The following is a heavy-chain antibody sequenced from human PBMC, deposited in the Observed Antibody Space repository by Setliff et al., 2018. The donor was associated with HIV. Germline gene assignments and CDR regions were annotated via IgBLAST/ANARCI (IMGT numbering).Heavy chain of an antibody. CDR3: ARDGWELDRGRADYFDY. J-gene: IGHJ4*02. Sequence: ASVKVSCKASGYTFTSFAIHWVRQAPGHGLEWMGWINAGNGDTEYSQKFQGRVTIDGDTSATTAYMELRSLRSEDTAVYYCARDGWELDRGRADYFDYWGQGALVTVSS. CDR2: INAGNGDT. CDR1: GYTFTSFA. V-gene: IGHV1-3*01. D-gene: IGHD3-10*01.